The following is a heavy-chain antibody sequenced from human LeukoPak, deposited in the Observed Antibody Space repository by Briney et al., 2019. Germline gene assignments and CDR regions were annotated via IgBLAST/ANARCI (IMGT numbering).Heavy chain of an antibody. CDR1: GYTFIGYY. D-gene: IGHD3-22*01. CDR3: AREYYDSSGRKHAFDI. Sequence: ASVTVSCKAAGYTFIGYYMHWVRQAPGQGIEWMGRIDPDSGGTSYEQKFQGRVSMTRDTSISTAYMELSRLRSDDTAVYYCAREYYDSSGRKHAFDIWGQGTMVTVSS. CDR2: IDPDSGGT. V-gene: IGHV1-2*02. J-gene: IGHJ3*02.